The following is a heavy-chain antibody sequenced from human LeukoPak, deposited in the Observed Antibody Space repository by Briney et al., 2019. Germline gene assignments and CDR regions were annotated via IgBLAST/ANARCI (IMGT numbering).Heavy chain of an antibody. V-gene: IGHV4-59*08. CDR1: DGSISNYY. Sequence: PSETLSLTCTVSDGSISNYYWSWIRQPPGKGLEWIGYISYSGSTNYNPSLRSRVAISEDTSRNQFSLRLNSVTAADTAVYYCARHIPVIWSSGYYYGMDVWGQGTTVTVSS. J-gene: IGHJ6*02. CDR2: ISYSGST. D-gene: IGHD3-3*01. CDR3: ARHIPVIWSSGYYYGMDV.